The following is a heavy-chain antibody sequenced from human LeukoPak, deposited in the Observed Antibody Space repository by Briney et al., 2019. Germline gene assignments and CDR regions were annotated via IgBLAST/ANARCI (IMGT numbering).Heavy chain of an antibody. CDR2: INPSGGST. D-gene: IGHD5-18*01. J-gene: IGHJ5*02. CDR1: GYTFTSYY. V-gene: IGHV1-46*01. CDR3: ARNLDSPGSQLWLLNNWFDP. Sequence: GASVKVSCKASGYTFTSYYMHWVRQAPGQGLEWMGIINPSGGSTSYAQKFQGRVTMTRDTSISTAYMELSRLKSDDTAVYYCARNLDSPGSQLWLLNNWFDPWGQGTLVTVSS.